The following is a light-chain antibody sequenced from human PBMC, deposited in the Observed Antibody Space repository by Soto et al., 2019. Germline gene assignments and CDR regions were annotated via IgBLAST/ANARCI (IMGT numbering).Light chain of an antibody. CDR2: DVS. CDR1: SSDVGDYNH. Sequence: QSALTQPASVSGSPGQSITISCTTSSSDVGDYNHVSWYQQHPGKAPKLMIYDVSHRPSGVSSRFSGSKSGNTASLTISGLQTEDEADYYCSSYTTSNTLFGGGTKLTV. V-gene: IGLV2-14*03. J-gene: IGLJ2*01. CDR3: SSYTTSNTL.